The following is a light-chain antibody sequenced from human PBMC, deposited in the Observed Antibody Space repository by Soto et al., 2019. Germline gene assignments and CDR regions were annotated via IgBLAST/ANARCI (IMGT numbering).Light chain of an antibody. V-gene: IGLV2-11*01. CDR1: SIDVGVYKY. CDR2: DVI. J-gene: IGLJ1*01. Sequence: QSALIQPRSVSGSPGQSVTISCTGTSIDVGVYKYVSGYRQLPGQASKLMIYDVITRPEGVTDRLSGSKHGNTVSLNISGLQAEDDADYYCCSYAGDYTFGFGTGTKLIVL. CDR3: CSYAGDYTFG.